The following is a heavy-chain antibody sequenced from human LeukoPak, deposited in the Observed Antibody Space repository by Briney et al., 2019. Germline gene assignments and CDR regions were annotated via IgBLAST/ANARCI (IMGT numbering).Heavy chain of an antibody. J-gene: IGHJ4*02. CDR1: GFTFSNYG. CDR3: AKNIVAMTTVTTYFDY. V-gene: IGHV3-33*06. D-gene: IGHD4-17*01. CDR2: IWYDGSNK. Sequence: PGRSLRLSCAASGFTFSNYGMYWVRQAPGKGLEWVATIWYDGSNKYYADSVKGRFTISRDNSKNTLYLQMNSLRAEDTAIYYCAKNIVAMTTVTTYFDYWGQGTLVTVSS.